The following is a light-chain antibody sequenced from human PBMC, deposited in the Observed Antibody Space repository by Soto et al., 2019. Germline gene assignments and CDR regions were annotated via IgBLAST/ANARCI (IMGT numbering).Light chain of an antibody. CDR3: QQYGSAPPIT. CDR2: GAS. V-gene: IGKV3-20*01. J-gene: IGKJ5*01. Sequence: EIELTQSPGTLSLSPGDRATLSCRASQSVSSSYLAWYQQKPGQAPSLLIYGASSSDTGVPDRFSGSGSWTEFTLTISRRQPEDFAVYYCQQYGSAPPITFGQGTRLEIK. CDR1: QSVSSSY.